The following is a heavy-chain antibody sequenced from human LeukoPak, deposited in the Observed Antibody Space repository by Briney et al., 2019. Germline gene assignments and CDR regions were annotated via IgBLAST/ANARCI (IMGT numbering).Heavy chain of an antibody. J-gene: IGHJ4*02. Sequence: SETLSLTCTVSSGSISTSNYYWGWVRQPPGKALEWIGNIFYSGSTYYSPSLKSRVTISLDTSKNQVSLKLSSVTAADTAVYYCARDPSYDYSKYVDQNDDWGQGTLVIVSS. CDR3: ARDPSYDYSKYVDQNDD. V-gene: IGHV4-39*07. D-gene: IGHD4-11*01. CDR1: SGSISTSNYY. CDR2: IFYSGST.